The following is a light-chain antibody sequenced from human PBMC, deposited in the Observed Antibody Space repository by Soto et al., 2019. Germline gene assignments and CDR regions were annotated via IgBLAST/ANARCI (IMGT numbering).Light chain of an antibody. CDR2: DTS. CDR1: QSVTSTY. V-gene: IGKV3-20*01. Sequence: EILLTQSPGTLSLSPGERATLSCRASQSVTSTYLAWYQQRPGKTPTLLISDTSIRDTGIPDRFSGSGSGTDFTLAISRLEPEDFEVYYCQQYGTSPITFGQGTRLEIK. CDR3: QQYGTSPIT. J-gene: IGKJ5*01.